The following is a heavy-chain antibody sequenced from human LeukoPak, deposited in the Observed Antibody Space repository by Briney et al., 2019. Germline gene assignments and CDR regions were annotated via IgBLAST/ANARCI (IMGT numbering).Heavy chain of an antibody. V-gene: IGHV4-59*12. CDR1: GGSISSYY. Sequence: PSETLSLTCTVSGGSISSYYWSWIRQPPGKGLEWIGYIYYSGSTNYNPSLKSRVTISVDTSKNQFSLKLSSVTAADMAVYYCARVRLYFDLWGRGTLVTVSS. J-gene: IGHJ2*01. CDR3: ARVRLYFDL. CDR2: IYYSGST.